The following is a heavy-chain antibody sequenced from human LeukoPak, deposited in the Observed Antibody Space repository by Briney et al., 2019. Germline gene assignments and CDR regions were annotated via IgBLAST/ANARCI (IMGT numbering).Heavy chain of an antibody. CDR2: LSAYNGNT. J-gene: IGHJ6*02. CDR3: ARETRKLYYEDYYGMDV. D-gene: IGHD3-16*01. Sequence: ASVKVSCKASGYTFPSWDHRWVPRPPRQGLEGGRWLSAYNGNTNYAQKLQGRVTMTTDTSTSTAYMELRSLRSDDTAVYYCARETRKLYYEDYYGMDVWGQGTTVTVSS. CDR1: GYTFPSWD. V-gene: IGHV1-18*01.